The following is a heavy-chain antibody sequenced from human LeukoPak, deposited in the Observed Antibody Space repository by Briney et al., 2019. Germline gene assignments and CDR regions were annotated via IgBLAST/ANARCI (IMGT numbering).Heavy chain of an antibody. V-gene: IGHV3-7*01. CDR2: IKQDGSEK. J-gene: IGHJ4*02. Sequence: GGSLRLSCAASGFTFSSYWMSWVRQAPGKGLEWVANIKQDGSEKYYVDSVKGRFTISRDNAKNSLYLQMNSLRAEDTAVYYCAKARRLFYYGSGSYPGYFDYWGQGTLVTVSS. CDR3: AKARRLFYYGSGSYPGYFDY. CDR1: GFTFSSYW. D-gene: IGHD3-10*01.